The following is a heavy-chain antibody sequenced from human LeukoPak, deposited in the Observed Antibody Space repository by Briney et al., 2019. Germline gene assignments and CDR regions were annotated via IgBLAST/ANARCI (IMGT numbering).Heavy chain of an antibody. CDR1: GFTFSDYY. CDR2: ISSSSSYT. CDR3: ALTMVRGVIISDPYFDY. D-gene: IGHD3-10*01. J-gene: IGHJ4*02. V-gene: IGHV3-11*06. Sequence: GGSLRLSCAASGFTFSDYYMSWIRQAPGKGLEWVSYISSSSSYTNYADSVKGRFTIPRDNAKNSLYLQMNSLRAEDTAVYYCALTMVRGVIISDPYFDYWGQGTLVTVSS.